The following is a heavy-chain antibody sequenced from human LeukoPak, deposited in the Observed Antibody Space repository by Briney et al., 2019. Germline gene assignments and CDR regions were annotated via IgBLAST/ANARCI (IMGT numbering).Heavy chain of an antibody. CDR1: GFTFNTAW. V-gene: IGHV3-15*01. CDR2: IKSKTDGGTT. D-gene: IGHD3-16*01. Sequence: GGSLRLSCAVSGFTFNTAWMSWVRQAPGKGLEYIGRIKSKTDGGTTYYAAPVKGRFNISRDDSKNTLYLQMNGLRIEDTALYYCTADLRLWGQGTLVTVPS. CDR3: TADLRL. J-gene: IGHJ1*01.